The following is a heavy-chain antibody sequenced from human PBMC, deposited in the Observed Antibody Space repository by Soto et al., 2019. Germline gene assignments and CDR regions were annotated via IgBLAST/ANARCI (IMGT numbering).Heavy chain of an antibody. CDR2: ISAYNDYT. D-gene: IGHD3-16*01. V-gene: IGHV1-18*01. J-gene: IGHJ6*02. CDR1: GYTFIRYG. Sequence: QVQLVQSAAEVKKPGASVKVSCKASGYTFIRYGITWVRQAPGQGLEWMGWISAYNDYTIYAQKLQGRVTMTTDTSPXXXYXXMGGLKSDDTAVYYCARGGYYDNAWGKLSHYGLDVWGQGTSVTVSS. CDR3: ARGGYYDNAWGKLSHYGLDV.